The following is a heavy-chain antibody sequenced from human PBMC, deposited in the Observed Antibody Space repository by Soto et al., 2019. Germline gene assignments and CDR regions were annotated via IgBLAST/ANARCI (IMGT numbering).Heavy chain of an antibody. V-gene: IGHV5-51*01. CDR2: IYPGDSDT. CDR3: ARPRGPYYNYYGMDV. CDR1: GYSFTSYW. J-gene: IGHJ6*02. Sequence: PLQISCKGSGYSFTSYWIALVRQMPWKGLEWMGIIYPGDSDTRYSPSFQGQVTISVDKSISTAYLQWSSLKASDTAIYYCARPRGPYYNYYGMDVWGQGTTVNVS.